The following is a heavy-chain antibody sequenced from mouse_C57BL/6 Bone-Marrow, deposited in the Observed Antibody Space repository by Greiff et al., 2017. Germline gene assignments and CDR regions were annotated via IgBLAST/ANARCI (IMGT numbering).Heavy chain of an antibody. CDR1: GFNIKDYY. Sequence: EVQRVESGAELVKPGASVKLSCTASGFNIKDYYMHWVKQRTEQGLEWIGRIDPEDGETKYAPKFQGKATRTADTSSNTAYLQLSSLTSEDTAVYYCARGYGSSPFAYWGQGTLVTVSA. CDR2: IDPEDGET. D-gene: IGHD1-1*01. CDR3: ARGYGSSPFAY. V-gene: IGHV14-2*01. J-gene: IGHJ3*01.